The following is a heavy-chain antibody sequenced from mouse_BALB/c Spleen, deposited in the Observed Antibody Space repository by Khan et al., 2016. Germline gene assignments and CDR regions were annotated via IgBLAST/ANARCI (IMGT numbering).Heavy chain of an antibody. CDR1: GFSLTNSG. Sequence: QVQLKESGPGLVAPSQSLSITCTVSGFSLTNSGVHWVRQPPRKGLDWLGVIWAGGSTDYNSALMSRLSITRDTTQNQVFLKMNSLQTDDTAMYYCARYDQDVDAWFASWGQGTLVTVSA. CDR2: IWAGGST. D-gene: IGHD2-3*01. CDR3: ARYDQDVDAWFAS. V-gene: IGHV2-9*02. J-gene: IGHJ3*01.